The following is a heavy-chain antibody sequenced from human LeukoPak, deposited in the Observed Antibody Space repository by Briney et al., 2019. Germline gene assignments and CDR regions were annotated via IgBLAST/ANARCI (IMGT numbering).Heavy chain of an antibody. V-gene: IGHV5-51*01. D-gene: IGHD6-19*01. CDR3: ARRHRRNSASYGQFDY. Sequence: GESLKISCKGSRYSFTSYWIGWVRQMPGKGLEWMGIIFPADSDTRYSPSFQGQITISADKSISTAYLQWSSLKASDTAMYYCARRHRRNSASYGQFDYWGQGTLVTVSS. CDR2: IFPADSDT. CDR1: RYSFTSYW. J-gene: IGHJ4*02.